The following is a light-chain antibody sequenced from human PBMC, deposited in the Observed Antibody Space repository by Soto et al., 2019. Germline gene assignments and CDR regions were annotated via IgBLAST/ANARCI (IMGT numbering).Light chain of an antibody. J-gene: IGKJ1*01. Sequence: DIQMTQSPSSLSASVGDRVTITCRASQSINNCLSWFQQKPGQAPKLLIYAASSLQSGVPSRFSGSGSGTDFILTIDSLQPEDFATYFCHQTYIAPATFGQGNKVGVK. CDR3: HQTYIAPAT. CDR2: AAS. V-gene: IGKV1-39*01. CDR1: QSINNC.